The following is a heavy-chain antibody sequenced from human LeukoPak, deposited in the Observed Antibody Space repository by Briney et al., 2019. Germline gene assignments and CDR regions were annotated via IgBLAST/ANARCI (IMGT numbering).Heavy chain of an antibody. CDR1: GFTFDDYA. J-gene: IGHJ4*02. D-gene: IGHD2/OR15-2a*01. Sequence: GRSLRLSCAASGFTFDDYAMHWVRQAPGKGLEWVSVIYSGGTTYYADSVKGRFTISRDNSKNTLYLQMNSLRGEDTAVYYCARVLSVSYCDSWGQGTLVTVSS. CDR3: ARVLSVSYCDS. V-gene: IGHV3-53*01. CDR2: IYSGGTT.